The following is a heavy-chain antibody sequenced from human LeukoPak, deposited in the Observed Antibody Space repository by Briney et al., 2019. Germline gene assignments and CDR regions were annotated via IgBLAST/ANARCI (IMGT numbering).Heavy chain of an antibody. D-gene: IGHD6-19*01. J-gene: IGHJ5*02. CDR2: ISYDGSNK. CDR1: GFTFSSYA. V-gene: IGHV3-30-3*01. CDR3: AKGSTSGWYGWFDP. Sequence: PGRSLRLSCAASGFTFSSYAMHWVRQAPGKGLEWVAVISYDGSNKYYADSVKGRFTISRDNSKNTLFLQMNSLRAEDTAVYYCAKGSTSGWYGWFDPWGQGTLVTVSS.